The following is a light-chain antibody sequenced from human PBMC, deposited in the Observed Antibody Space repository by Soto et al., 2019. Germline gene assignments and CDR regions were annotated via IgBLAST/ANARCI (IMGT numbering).Light chain of an antibody. J-gene: IGLJ2*01. V-gene: IGLV2-14*01. CDR1: SRDVGAYNL. CDR3: SAYTTRSTLV. CDR2: EVR. Sequence: QSAXTQPASVSXSPGQSITISCNGTSRDVGAYNLVSLYQQHPGKAPKLLIYEVRNRPSGISFRFSGSRSGNTASLTISGRLAEDEADYYCSAYTTRSTLVFGGGTKVTVL.